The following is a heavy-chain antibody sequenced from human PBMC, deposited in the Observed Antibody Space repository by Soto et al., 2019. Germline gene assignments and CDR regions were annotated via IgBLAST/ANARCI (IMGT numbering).Heavy chain of an antibody. CDR3: AKNPRWIDVKYFDS. D-gene: IGHD1-1*01. V-gene: IGHV3-23*01. Sequence: PGGSLRLSCVASGFTFRNYAMSWVRQAPGRGLEWVSTISTRGSTTYYTDSVKGRFTISRDNSDNTVHLQMNSLRADDTAVYYCAKNPRWIDVKYFDSWGQGTLVAVSS. CDR1: GFTFRNYA. J-gene: IGHJ4*02. CDR2: ISTRGSTT.